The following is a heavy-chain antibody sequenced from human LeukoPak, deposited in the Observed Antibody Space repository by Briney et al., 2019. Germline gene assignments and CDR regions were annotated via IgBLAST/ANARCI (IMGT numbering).Heavy chain of an antibody. D-gene: IGHD2-21*01. J-gene: IGHJ4*02. V-gene: IGHV4-34*01. CDR2: INHSGGT. CDR1: GGSFSGYY. Sequence: LETLSLTCAVYGGSFSGYYWSWIRQPPGKGLEWIGEINHSGGTNYNPSLKSRVTISVDTSKNQFSLKLSSVTAADTAVYYCARPYCGGDCWGQGTLVTVSS. CDR3: ARPYCGGDC.